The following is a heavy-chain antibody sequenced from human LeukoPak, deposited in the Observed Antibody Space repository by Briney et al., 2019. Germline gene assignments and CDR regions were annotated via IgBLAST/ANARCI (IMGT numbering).Heavy chain of an antibody. CDR2: IRYDGSNK. V-gene: IGHV3-30*02. CDR3: AKDPYGSGSPFYYYYMDV. D-gene: IGHD3-10*01. CDR1: GFTFSSYG. J-gene: IGHJ6*03. Sequence: QAGGSLRLSCAASGFTFSSYGMHWVRQAPGKGLEWLAFIRYDGSNKYYADSVKGRFTISRDNSKNTLYLQMNSLRAEDTAVYYCAKDPYGSGSPFYYYYMDVWGKGTTVTVSS.